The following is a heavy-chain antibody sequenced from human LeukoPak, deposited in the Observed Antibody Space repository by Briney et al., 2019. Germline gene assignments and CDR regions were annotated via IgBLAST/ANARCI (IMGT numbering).Heavy chain of an antibody. D-gene: IGHD3-16*01. J-gene: IGHJ4*02. Sequence: SVKVSCKASGYTFTGYYMHWLRQAPGQGLEWMGRIIPIFGTANYAQKFQGRVTITTDESTSTAYMELSSLRSEDTAVYYCAIPVTGGNYWGQGTLVTVSS. CDR3: AIPVTGGNY. V-gene: IGHV1-69*05. CDR1: GYTFTGYY. CDR2: IIPIFGTA.